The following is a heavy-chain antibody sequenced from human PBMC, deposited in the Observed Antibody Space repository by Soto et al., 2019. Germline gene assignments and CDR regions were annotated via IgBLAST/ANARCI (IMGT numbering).Heavy chain of an antibody. CDR1: GFTFSSYG. CDR2: IWYDGSNK. CDR3: ARAMGVLIGMDV. V-gene: IGHV3-33*01. D-gene: IGHD1-26*01. Sequence: QVQLVESGGGVVQPGRSLRLSCAASGFTFSSYGMHWVRQAPGKGLEWVAVIWYDGSNKYYADSVKGRFTISRDNSKYPLYLQMNSLRAEDTAVYYCARAMGVLIGMDVWGQGTTVTVSS. J-gene: IGHJ6*02.